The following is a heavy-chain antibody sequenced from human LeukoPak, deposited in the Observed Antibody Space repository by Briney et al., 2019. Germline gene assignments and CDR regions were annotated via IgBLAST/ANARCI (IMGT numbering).Heavy chain of an antibody. Sequence: GESLKISCKGSGYNFTSYWITWVRQMPGKGLGWMGRIDLSDSYTNYNPSFQGHVTISADKSVSTAYLQWSSLKASDTAMYYCARHGYYGSGSYYSMQDWGQGTLVTVSS. J-gene: IGHJ4*02. D-gene: IGHD3-10*01. CDR3: ARHGYYGSGSYYSMQD. CDR1: GYNFTSYW. V-gene: IGHV5-10-1*01. CDR2: IDLSDSYT.